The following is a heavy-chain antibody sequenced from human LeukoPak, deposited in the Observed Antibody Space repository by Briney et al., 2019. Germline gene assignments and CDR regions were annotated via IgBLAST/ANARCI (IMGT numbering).Heavy chain of an antibody. D-gene: IGHD3-22*01. Sequence: AASVKVSCKASGGTFSSYAISWVRQAPGQGLEWMGWMNPNSGNTGYAQKFQGRVTMTRNTSISTAYMELSSLRSEDTAVYYCARGYDHDSSYDYDYWGQGTLVTVSS. CDR2: MNPNSGNT. CDR1: GGTFSSYA. J-gene: IGHJ4*02. CDR3: ARGYDHDSSYDYDY. V-gene: IGHV1-8*02.